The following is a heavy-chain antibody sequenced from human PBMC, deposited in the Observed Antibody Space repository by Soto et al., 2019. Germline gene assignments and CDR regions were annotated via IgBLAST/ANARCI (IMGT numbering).Heavy chain of an antibody. D-gene: IGHD6-13*01. CDR2: IYYSRST. CDR1: GGSISSSNYY. Sequence: QLQLQESGPGLVKPSETLSLTCTVSGGSISSSNYYWGWIRQPPGKGLEWIGNIYYSRSTYYNASLKSRVTISVDTAKNLFSMKPPSVTAANTAVYYCARRGLRMSRYSSSQYTFFDYWGQGTRLTVSS. V-gene: IGHV4-39*01. J-gene: IGHJ4*02. CDR3: ARRGLRMSRYSSSQYTFFDY.